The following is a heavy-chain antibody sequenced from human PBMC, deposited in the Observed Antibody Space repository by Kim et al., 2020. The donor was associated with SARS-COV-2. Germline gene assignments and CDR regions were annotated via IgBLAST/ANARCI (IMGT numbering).Heavy chain of an antibody. Sequence: GESLKISCKGSGYSFTSYWIGWVRQMPGKGLEWMGIIYPGDSDTRYSPSFQGQVTISADKSISTAYLQWSSLKASDTAMYYCARQVEGGCSSTSCPPYGMDVWGQGTTVTVSS. CDR3: ARQVEGGCSSTSCPPYGMDV. V-gene: IGHV5-51*01. CDR1: GYSFTSYW. J-gene: IGHJ6*02. D-gene: IGHD2-2*01. CDR2: IYPGDSDT.